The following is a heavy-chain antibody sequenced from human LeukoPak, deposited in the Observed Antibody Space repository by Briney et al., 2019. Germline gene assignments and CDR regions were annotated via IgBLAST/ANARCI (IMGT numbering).Heavy chain of an antibody. J-gene: IGHJ1*01. Sequence: ASVKVSCKASGYTFTGYYMHWVRQAPGQGLEWMGWINPNSGDTNYAQKFQGRVTMTRDTSISTVYIELSSLRSDDTAVFYCARVTFGGVIFQHWGQGTLVTVSS. CDR3: ARVTFGGVIFQH. D-gene: IGHD3-16*01. V-gene: IGHV1-2*02. CDR1: GYTFTGYY. CDR2: INPNSGDT.